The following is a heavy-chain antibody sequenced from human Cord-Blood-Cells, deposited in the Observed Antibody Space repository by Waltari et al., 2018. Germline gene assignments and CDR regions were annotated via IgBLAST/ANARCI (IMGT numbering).Heavy chain of an antibody. CDR3: ASHYYGSGSYYNH. J-gene: IGHJ5*02. V-gene: IGHV3-7*01. CDR2: IKQDGSEK. D-gene: IGHD3-10*01. Sequence: EVQLVESGGGLVQPGGSLRLSCAASGFTFSSYWMSWVRQAPGRGVEWVANIKQDGSEKYYVDSVKGRFTISRDNAKNALYLQMNSLRAEDTAVYYCASHYYGSGSYYNHWGQGTLVTVSS. CDR1: GFTFSSYW.